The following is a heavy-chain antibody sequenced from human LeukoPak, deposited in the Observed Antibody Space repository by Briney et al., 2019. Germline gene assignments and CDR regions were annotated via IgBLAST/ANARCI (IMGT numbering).Heavy chain of an antibody. CDR1: GGSISSYY. CDR2: IYYSGST. D-gene: IGHD6-19*01. CDR3: AREGCGYSSGWYYDY. V-gene: IGHV4-59*01. Sequence: PSETLSLTCTVSGGSISSYYWSWIRQPPGKGLEWIGYIYYSGSTNYNPSLKSRVTISVDTSKNQFCLKLSSVTAADTAVYYCAREGCGYSSGWYYDYWGQGTLVTVSS. J-gene: IGHJ4*02.